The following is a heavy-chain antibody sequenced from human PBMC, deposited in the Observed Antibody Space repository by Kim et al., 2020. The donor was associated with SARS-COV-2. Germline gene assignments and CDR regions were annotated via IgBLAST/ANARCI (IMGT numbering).Heavy chain of an antibody. D-gene: IGHD3-10*01. CDR3: ARARGFDY. CDR1: GFTFSSYA. V-gene: IGHV3-30*04. J-gene: IGHJ4*02. Sequence: GGSLRRSCAASGFTFSSYAMHWVRQAPGKGLEWVAVISYDGSNKYYVDSVKGRFTISRDNSKNTLYLQMNSLRAEDTAVYYCARARGFDYWGQGTLVTVSS. CDR2: ISYDGSNK.